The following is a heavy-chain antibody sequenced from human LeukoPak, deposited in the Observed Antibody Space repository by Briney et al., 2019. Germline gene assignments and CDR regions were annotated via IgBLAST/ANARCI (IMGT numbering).Heavy chain of an antibody. CDR2: IYHSGST. CDR3: ARAPIAWGWLQFDY. V-gene: IGHV4-38-2*02. Sequence: QPSETLSLTCTVSGYSISSGYYWGWIRQPPGQGLEWIGSIYHSGSTYYNPSLKSRVAISIDTSKNYFSLKVNSVTAADTAVYYCARAPIAWGWLQFDYWGQGTLVAVSS. CDR1: GYSISSGYY. J-gene: IGHJ4*02. D-gene: IGHD5-24*01.